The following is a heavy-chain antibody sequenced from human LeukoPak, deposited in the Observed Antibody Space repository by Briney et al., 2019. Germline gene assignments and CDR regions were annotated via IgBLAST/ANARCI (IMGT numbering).Heavy chain of an antibody. V-gene: IGHV6-1*01. CDR2: TYYRSKWYN. CDR3: ARDPGGVYNWNDSDGMDV. J-gene: IGHJ6*02. D-gene: IGHD1-1*01. Sequence: SQTLSLTCAISGDSVSSNSAAWNWIRQSPSRGLEWLGRTYYRSKWYNDYAVSVKSRITINPDTSKNQFSLQLNSVTPEDTAVYYCARDPGGVYNWNDSDGMDVWGQGTTVTVSS. CDR1: GDSVSSNSAA.